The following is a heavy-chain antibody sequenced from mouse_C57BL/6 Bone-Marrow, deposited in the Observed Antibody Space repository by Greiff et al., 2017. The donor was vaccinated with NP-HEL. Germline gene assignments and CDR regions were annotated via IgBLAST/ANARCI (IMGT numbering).Heavy chain of an antibody. D-gene: IGHD2-13*01. CDR3: ARRTGEDWYFDV. Sequence: EVKLMESGGGLVKPGGSLKLSCAASGFTFSDYGMHWVRQAPEKGLEWVAYISSGSSTIYYADTVKGRFTISRDNAKNTLFLQMTSLRSEDTATYYCARRTGEDWYFDVWGTGTTVTVSS. J-gene: IGHJ1*03. CDR2: ISSGSSTI. CDR1: GFTFSDYG. V-gene: IGHV5-17*01.